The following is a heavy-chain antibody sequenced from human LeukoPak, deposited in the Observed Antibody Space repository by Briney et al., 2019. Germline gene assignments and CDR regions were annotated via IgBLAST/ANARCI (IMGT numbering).Heavy chain of an antibody. Sequence: GGSLRLSCTASRFYFSTYDMNWVRQAPGKGLEWVSVIYSGGSTYYADSVKGRFTISRDNSKNTLYLQMNSLRAEDTAVYYCARDVGRWGQGTLVTVSS. CDR1: RFYFSTYD. J-gene: IGHJ4*02. CDR2: IYSGGST. CDR3: ARDVGR. V-gene: IGHV3-66*01.